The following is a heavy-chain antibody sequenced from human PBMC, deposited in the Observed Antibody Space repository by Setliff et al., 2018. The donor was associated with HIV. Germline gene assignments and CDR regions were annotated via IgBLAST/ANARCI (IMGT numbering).Heavy chain of an antibody. V-gene: IGHV3-21*01. Sequence: GGSLRLSCAASGFTFNTYSMNWVRQAPGKGLEWVSSISSDSRYIYYADSLKGRFTVSRDNAKNSLYLQMNSLRAEDTAVYYCARDLRYPGVPWGQGTLVTV. J-gene: IGHJ5*02. CDR2: ISSDSRYI. D-gene: IGHD1-20*01. CDR1: GFTFNTYS. CDR3: ARDLRYPGVP.